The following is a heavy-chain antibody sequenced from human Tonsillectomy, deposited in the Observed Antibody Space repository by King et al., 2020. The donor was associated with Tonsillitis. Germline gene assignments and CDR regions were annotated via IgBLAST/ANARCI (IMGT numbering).Heavy chain of an antibody. CDR1: GGSFSGYY. CDR3: ARGYSSGWYFNY. CDR2: IYHSGST. D-gene: IGHD6-19*01. V-gene: IGHV4-34*01. J-gene: IGHJ4*02. Sequence: VQLQQWGAGLLKPSETLSLTCAVYGGSFSGYYWSWIRQPPGKGLEWIGEIYHSGSTNYNPSLKSRVTVSVDTSKNQFSLKLSSVTAADTAVYYCARGYSSGWYFNYWGQGTLVTVSS.